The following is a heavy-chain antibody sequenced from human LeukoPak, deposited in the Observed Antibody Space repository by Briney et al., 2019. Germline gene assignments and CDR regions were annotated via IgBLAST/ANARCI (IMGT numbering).Heavy chain of an antibody. Sequence: PGGSLRLSCAASGFTFSSYAMSWVRQAPGKGLEWVSAISSSGGSTYYADSVKGRFTISRDNSKNTLYLQMNSLRAEDTAVYYCAKAHPPYTFGELDYWGQGTLVTVSS. J-gene: IGHJ4*02. D-gene: IGHD3-10*01. CDR2: ISSSGGST. CDR3: AKAHPPYTFGELDY. CDR1: GFTFSSYA. V-gene: IGHV3-23*01.